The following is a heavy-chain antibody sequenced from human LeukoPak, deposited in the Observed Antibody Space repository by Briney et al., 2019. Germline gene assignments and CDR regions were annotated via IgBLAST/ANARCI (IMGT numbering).Heavy chain of an antibody. Sequence: GGSLRLSCVASGLGFINYAMTWVRQAPGKGLEWVSTINSGSAGSTSYADPVRGRSTISRDNSKNTLYLQMNSLRAEDTAVYYCARDSSSSFDYWGQGTLVTVSS. V-gene: IGHV3-23*01. CDR3: ARDSSSSFDY. J-gene: IGHJ4*02. D-gene: IGHD6-6*01. CDR2: INSGSAGST. CDR1: GLGFINYA.